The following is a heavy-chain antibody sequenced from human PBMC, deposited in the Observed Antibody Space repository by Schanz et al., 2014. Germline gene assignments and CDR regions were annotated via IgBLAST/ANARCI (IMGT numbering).Heavy chain of an antibody. V-gene: IGHV3-30*04. CDR2: ISYDGSNT. J-gene: IGHJ6*02. Sequence: QVQLVDSGGAVVQPGRSLRLSCAASGFNFHLYAMHWVRQAPGKGLEWVAFISYDGSNTILADSVRGRFTISRDNAKNTLYLQMNSLRAEDTAVYYCARDHRNPGGNMDVWGQGTTVTVSS. CDR3: ARDHRNPGGNMDV. CDR1: GFNFHLYA.